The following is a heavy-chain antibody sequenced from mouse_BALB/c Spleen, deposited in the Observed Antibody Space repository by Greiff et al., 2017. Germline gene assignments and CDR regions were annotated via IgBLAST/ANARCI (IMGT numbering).Heavy chain of an antibody. D-gene: IGHD2-2*01. CDR3: ARQYYGYDDAMDY. CDR2: IDPSDSET. Sequence: QVQLQQSGPQLVRPGASVKISCKASGYSFTSYWMHWVKQRPGQGLEWIGMIDPSDSETRLNQKFKDKATLTVDKSSSTAYMQLSSPTSEDSAVYYCARQYYGYDDAMDYWGQGTSVTVSS. V-gene: IGHV1S127*01. J-gene: IGHJ4*01. CDR1: GYSFTSYW.